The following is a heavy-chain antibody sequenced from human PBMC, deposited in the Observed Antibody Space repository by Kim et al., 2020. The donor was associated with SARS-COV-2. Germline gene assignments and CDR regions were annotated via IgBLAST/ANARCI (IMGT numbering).Heavy chain of an antibody. V-gene: IGHV1-8*01. CDR1: GYTFTSYD. D-gene: IGHD6-19*01. CDR2: MNPNSGNT. CDR3: ARGQKQQLDPGIAVAVPLDY. Sequence: ASVKVSCKASGYTFTSYDINWVRQATGQGLEWMGWMNPNSGNTGYAQKFQGRVTMTRNTSISTAYMELSSLRSEDTAVYYCARGQKQQLDPGIAVAVPLDYWGQGTLVTVSS. J-gene: IGHJ4*02.